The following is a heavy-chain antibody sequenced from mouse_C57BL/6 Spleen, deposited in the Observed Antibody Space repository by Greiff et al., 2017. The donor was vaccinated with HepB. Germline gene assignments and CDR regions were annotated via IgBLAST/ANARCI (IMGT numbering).Heavy chain of an antibody. CDR2: IDPSDSET. CDR3: ARDYGSSYGLAY. Sequence: QVQLQQSGAELVRPGSSVKLSCKASGYTFTSYWMHWVKQRPIQGLEWIGNIDPSDSETHYNQKFKDKATLTVDKSSSTAYMQLSSLTSEDSAVYYCARDYGSSYGLAYWGQGTLVTVSA. V-gene: IGHV1-52*01. J-gene: IGHJ3*01. CDR1: GYTFTSYW. D-gene: IGHD1-1*01.